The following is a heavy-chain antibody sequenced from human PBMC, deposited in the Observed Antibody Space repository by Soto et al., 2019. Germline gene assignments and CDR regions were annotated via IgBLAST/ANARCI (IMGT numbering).Heavy chain of an antibody. CDR2: ISYDGSNK. CDR1: GFTFSSYA. J-gene: IGHJ4*02. V-gene: IGHV3-30-3*01. D-gene: IGHD2-2*01. CDR3: ARDGVGVVPDAIRFDY. Sequence: QVQLVESGGGVVQPGRSLRLSCATSGFTFSSYAIHWVRQAPGNGLEWVAVISYDGSNKNYADSVKGRFSISRDNSKNTVDLQMNSLRAEDTSVYYYARDGVGVVPDAIRFDYWGQGTLVTVSS.